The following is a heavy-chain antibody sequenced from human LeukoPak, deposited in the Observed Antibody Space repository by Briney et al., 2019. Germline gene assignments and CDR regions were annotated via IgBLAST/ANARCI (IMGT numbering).Heavy chain of an antibody. V-gene: IGHV3-21*01. Sequence: GGSLRLSCAASGFTFSSYSMNWVRQAPGKGLKWVSSISSSSSYIYYADSVKGRFTISRDNAKNSLYLQMNSLRAEDTAVYYCARAIHYSNFDCWGQGTLVTVSS. CDR3: ARAIHYSNFDC. CDR2: ISSSSSYI. D-gene: IGHD4-4*01. CDR1: GFTFSSYS. J-gene: IGHJ4*02.